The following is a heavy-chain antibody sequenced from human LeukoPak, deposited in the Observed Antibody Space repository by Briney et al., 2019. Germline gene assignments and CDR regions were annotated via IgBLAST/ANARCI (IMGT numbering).Heavy chain of an antibody. CDR2: IYPADSNT. V-gene: IGHV5-51*01. D-gene: IGHD6-6*01. Sequence: GESLKISCKGSGYSFTSYWIGWVRQMPGKGLEWMGIIYPADSNTRYSPSFQGQVTISADKSISTAYLQWSSLKASDTAMYYCARRGNIAARHLSWFDPWGQGTLVTVSS. J-gene: IGHJ5*02. CDR3: ARRGNIAARHLSWFDP. CDR1: GYSFTSYW.